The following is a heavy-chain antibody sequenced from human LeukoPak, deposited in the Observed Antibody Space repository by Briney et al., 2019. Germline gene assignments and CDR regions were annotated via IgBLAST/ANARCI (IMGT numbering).Heavy chain of an antibody. CDR3: ARIGPSYYYGMDV. J-gene: IGHJ6*02. CDR1: GFTFSSYA. CDR2: ISYDGSNK. V-gene: IGHV3-30-3*01. D-gene: IGHD3-10*01. Sequence: GGSLRLSCAASGFTFSSYAMHWVRQAPGKGLEWVAVISYDGSNKYYADSVKGRFTISRDNSKNTLYLQMNSLRAEDTAVYYCARIGPSYYYGMDVWGQGTTVTVSS.